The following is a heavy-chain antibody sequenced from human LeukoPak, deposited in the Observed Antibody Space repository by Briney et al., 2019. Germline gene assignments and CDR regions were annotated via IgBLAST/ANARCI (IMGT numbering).Heavy chain of an antibody. CDR2: INPSGSST. CDR3: ARDLKGGWLQPAY. Sequence: ASVTVSCKAPGYIFTSYYMHWVRQAPGQGLEWMGIINPSGSSTSYAQKFQGRVTMTRDMSTSTVYMELSSLRSEDTAVYYCARDLKGGWLQPAYWGQGTLVTVSS. CDR1: GYIFTSYY. V-gene: IGHV1-46*01. D-gene: IGHD5-24*01. J-gene: IGHJ4*02.